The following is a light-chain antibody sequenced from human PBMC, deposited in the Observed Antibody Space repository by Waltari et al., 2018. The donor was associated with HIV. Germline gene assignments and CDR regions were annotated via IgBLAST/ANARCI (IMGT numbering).Light chain of an antibody. CDR3: MQGLQTPQVT. CDR1: RSLLHSNGYNY. CDR2: LGS. V-gene: IGKV2-28*01. Sequence: EIVMTQSPLSLPVTPGEPASISCRSSRSLLHSNGYNYLDWYLQKPGQSPQLLIYLGSNRASGVPDRFSGSGSGTVFTLKISKVEAEDVGFYYCMQGLQTPQVTFGGGTKVEIK. J-gene: IGKJ4*01.